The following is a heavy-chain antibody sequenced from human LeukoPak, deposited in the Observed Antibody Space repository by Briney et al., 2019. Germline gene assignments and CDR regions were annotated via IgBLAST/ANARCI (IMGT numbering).Heavy chain of an antibody. CDR3: AREAAMGARSFDY. V-gene: IGHV4-39*07. J-gene: IGHJ4*02. CDR2: IYYSGST. Sequence: PSETLSLTCTVSGASISSSSYYWGWIRQPPGKGLEWIGSIYYSGSTNYNPSLKSRVTISVDTSKNQFSLKLSSVTAADTAVFYCAREAAMGARSFDYWGQGTLVTVSS. D-gene: IGHD5-18*01. CDR1: GASISSSSYY.